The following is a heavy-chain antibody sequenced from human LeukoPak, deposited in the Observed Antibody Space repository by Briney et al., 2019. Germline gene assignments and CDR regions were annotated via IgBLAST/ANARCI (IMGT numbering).Heavy chain of an antibody. CDR1: GFTFSSYP. CDR2: VSDDGNKK. J-gene: IGHJ6*03. D-gene: IGHD2-2*01. CDR3: ARGQLLLEGYFYYTDV. V-gene: IGHV3-30*01. Sequence: PGRSPRLSCAASGFTFSSYPMHWVRQAPGKGLEWVAVVSDDGNKKFDADFVKGRFTISRDNSKNTLYLQMNSLRGEDTAVYYCARGQLLLEGYFYYTDVWGKGTTVTVSS.